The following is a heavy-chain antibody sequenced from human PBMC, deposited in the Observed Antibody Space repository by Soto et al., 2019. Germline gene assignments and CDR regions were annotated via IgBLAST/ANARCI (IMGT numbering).Heavy chain of an antibody. CDR2: ISGSGGST. CDR3: AKGRIASADLNWFDP. V-gene: IGHV3-23*01. J-gene: IGHJ5*02. D-gene: IGHD6-13*01. CDR1: GFTFSSYA. Sequence: EVQLLESEGGWVQPGGSLRLSCAASGFTFSSYAMSWVRQAPGKGLEWVSAISGSGGSTYYADSVKGRFTISRDNSKNTLYLQMNSLRAEDTAVYYCAKGRIASADLNWFDPWGQGTLVTVSS.